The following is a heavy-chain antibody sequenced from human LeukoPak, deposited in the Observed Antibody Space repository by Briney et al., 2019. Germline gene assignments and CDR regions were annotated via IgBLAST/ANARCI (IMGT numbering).Heavy chain of an antibody. V-gene: IGHV1-46*01. Sequence: ASVKVSCKASGYTLSRYYIYWVRQAPGQGLEWMGLINPSGMNYAQKFQGRVTMTRDMSTSTLYMELSSLTSEDTAVYYCARDLGSSWKNDALDLWGQGTMVTVSS. CDR2: INPSGM. D-gene: IGHD2-15*01. CDR3: ARDLGSSWKNDALDL. CDR1: GYTLSRYY. J-gene: IGHJ3*01.